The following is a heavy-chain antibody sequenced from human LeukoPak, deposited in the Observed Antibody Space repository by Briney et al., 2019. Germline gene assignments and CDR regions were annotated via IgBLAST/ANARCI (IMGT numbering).Heavy chain of an antibody. CDR3: ARGEYYSDTSSYFDY. CDR2: ISYDGSNK. D-gene: IGHD3-22*01. V-gene: IGHV3-30*03. Sequence: GESLKISCKGSGYSFSSYGMNWVRQAPGKGLEWVAVISYDGSNKYYADSVKGRFTISRDNSKNTLFVQMSSLRAEDTAVYYCARGEYYSDTSSYFDYWGQGTLVTVSS. CDR1: GYSFSSYG. J-gene: IGHJ4*02.